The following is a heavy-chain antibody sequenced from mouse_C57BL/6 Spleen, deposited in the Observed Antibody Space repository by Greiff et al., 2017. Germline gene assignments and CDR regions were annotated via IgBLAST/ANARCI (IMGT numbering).Heavy chain of an antibody. Sequence: VQLQQSGPELVKPGASVKISCKASGYAFSSSWMNWVKQRPGQGLEWIGRIYPGDGDTNYNGKFKGKATLTADKSSSTAYMQLSSLTSEDSAVYFCARGEVNSAKDDWGQGTTLTVSS. J-gene: IGHJ2*01. CDR1: GYAFSSSW. V-gene: IGHV1-82*01. CDR2: IYPGDGDT. D-gene: IGHD3-3*01. CDR3: ARGEVNSAKDD.